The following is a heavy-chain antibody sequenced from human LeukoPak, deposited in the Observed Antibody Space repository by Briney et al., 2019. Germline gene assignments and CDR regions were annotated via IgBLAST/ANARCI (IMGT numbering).Heavy chain of an antibody. V-gene: IGHV1-18*01. D-gene: IGHD6-13*01. CDR3: ARGTSSSWYPGGEYSHYMDV. J-gene: IGHJ6*03. Sequence: ASVKVSCKASGYTFTSYGISWVRQAPGHGLEWMGWISAYNGNTNYAQKLQGRVTMTTDTSTSTAYMELRSLRSDDTAVYYCARGTSSSWYPGGEYSHYMDVWGKGTTVTVSS. CDR1: GYTFTSYG. CDR2: ISAYNGNT.